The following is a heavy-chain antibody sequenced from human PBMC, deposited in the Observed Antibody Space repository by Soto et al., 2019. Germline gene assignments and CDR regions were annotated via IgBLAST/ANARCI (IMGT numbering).Heavy chain of an antibody. V-gene: IGHV4-59*01. CDR2: IYFRGST. CDR1: GGSISSYY. D-gene: IGHD2-15*01. Sequence: QVQLQESGPGLVKPSETLSLTCTVSGGSISSYYWNWIRQPPGKGLEWIGYIYFRGSTNYNPSLNSRVTISVDTSKNQFSLKLSSVTAADTAVYYCASDPGGRYDYWGQGTLVTVSS. CDR3: ASDPGGRYDY. J-gene: IGHJ4*02.